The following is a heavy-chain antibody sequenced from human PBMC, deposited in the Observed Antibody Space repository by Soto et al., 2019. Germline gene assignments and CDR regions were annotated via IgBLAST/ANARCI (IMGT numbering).Heavy chain of an antibody. V-gene: IGHV1-2*02. CDR2: INPNSGGT. Sequence: ASVKVSCKASGYTFTGYYMHWVRQAPGQGLEWMGWINPNSGGTNYAQKFQGRVTMTRDTSISTAYMELSRLRSDDTAVYYCANTPLKNWPSYYFDYWGQGTLVTVSS. D-gene: IGHD1-1*01. CDR1: GYTFTGYY. CDR3: ANTPLKNWPSYYFDY. J-gene: IGHJ4*02.